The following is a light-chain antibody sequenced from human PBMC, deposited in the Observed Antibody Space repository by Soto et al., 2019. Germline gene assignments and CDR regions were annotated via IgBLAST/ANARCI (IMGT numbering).Light chain of an antibody. V-gene: IGKV1D-13*01. Sequence: AIQLTQSPSSLSASVGDRVTITCRASQGISSALAWYQQKPGKAPKLLIYDASSLESGVPSRFSGSGSGTDFTLTISSLQPEDFATYYCQQFNNYPGSITFGQGTRLEIK. CDR2: DAS. CDR3: QQFNNYPGSIT. J-gene: IGKJ5*01. CDR1: QGISSA.